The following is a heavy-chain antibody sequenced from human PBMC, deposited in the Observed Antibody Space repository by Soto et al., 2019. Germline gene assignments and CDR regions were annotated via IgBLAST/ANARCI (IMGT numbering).Heavy chain of an antibody. Sequence: QVQLVESGGGLVKPGGSLTLSCAASGFTFSDYHMNWIRQAPGKGLEWLSYISGSGSTIYYADSVKGRFAISSDNAKNSLYLQMNSLRAEDTAVYYCAILGYCSTTSCPARSLYYYGMDVWGQGTTVTVSS. CDR2: ISGSGSTI. J-gene: IGHJ6*02. CDR1: GFTFSDYH. D-gene: IGHD2-2*01. V-gene: IGHV3-11*01. CDR3: AILGYCSTTSCPARSLYYYGMDV.